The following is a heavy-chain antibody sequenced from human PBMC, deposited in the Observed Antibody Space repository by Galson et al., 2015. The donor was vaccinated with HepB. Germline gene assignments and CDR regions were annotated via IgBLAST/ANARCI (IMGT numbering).Heavy chain of an antibody. J-gene: IGHJ3*02. CDR2: ISGSGGST. D-gene: IGHD3-22*01. Sequence: SLRLSCAASGFTFSSYAMSWVRQAPGKGLEWVSAISGSGGSTYYADSVKGRFTISRDNSKNTLYLQMNSLRAEDTAVYYCAKEGYYDSSGYYYDDAFDIWGQGTMVTVSS. V-gene: IGHV3-23*01. CDR1: GFTFSSYA. CDR3: AKEGYYDSSGYYYDDAFDI.